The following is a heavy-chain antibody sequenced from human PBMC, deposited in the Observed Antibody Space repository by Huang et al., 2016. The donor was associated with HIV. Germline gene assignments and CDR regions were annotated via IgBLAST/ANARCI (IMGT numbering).Heavy chain of an antibody. J-gene: IGHJ6*02. Sequence: VESGGRLVQPGGSIRLSCVGSTFRFGAYWMSWVRQPPGKGVEGVANIRQDESEKYYVDSVKGRFNISRDNAKKVVFLEMNNVRVEDTATYFCATKTAGMDIWGQGTTVTVS. V-gene: IGHV3-7*03. CDR2: IRQDESEK. CDR3: ATKTAGMDI. D-gene: IGHD1-7*01. CDR1: TFRFGAYW.